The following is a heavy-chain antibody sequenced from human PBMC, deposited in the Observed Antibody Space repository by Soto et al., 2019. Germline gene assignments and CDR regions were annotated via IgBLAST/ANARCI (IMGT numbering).Heavy chain of an antibody. CDR1: GGSISSYY. J-gene: IGHJ5*02. D-gene: IGHD3-16*02. Sequence: SETLSLTCTVSGGSISSYYWSWIRQPAGKGLEWIGRIYTSGSTNYNPSLKSRVTMSVDTSKNQFSLKLSSVTAADTAVYYCARDFLYDYVWGSYRHNWFDPWGQGTLVTVS. V-gene: IGHV4-4*07. CDR3: ARDFLYDYVWGSYRHNWFDP. CDR2: IYTSGST.